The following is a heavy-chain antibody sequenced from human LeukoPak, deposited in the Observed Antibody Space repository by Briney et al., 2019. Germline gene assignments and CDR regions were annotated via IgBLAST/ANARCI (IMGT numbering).Heavy chain of an antibody. Sequence: SGTLSLTCAVSGGSISSSNWWSWVRQPPGKGLERIGEIYHSGSTNYNPSLKSRVTISVDTSKNQFSLKLSSVTAADTAVYYCARDHPPIGGRENAFDIWGQGTMVTVSS. J-gene: IGHJ3*02. CDR2: IYHSGST. CDR1: GGSISSSNW. CDR3: ARDHPPIGGRENAFDI. D-gene: IGHD5-24*01. V-gene: IGHV4-4*02.